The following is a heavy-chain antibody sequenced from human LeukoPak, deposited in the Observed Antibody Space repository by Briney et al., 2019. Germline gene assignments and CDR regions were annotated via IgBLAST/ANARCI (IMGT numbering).Heavy chain of an antibody. Sequence: GGSLRLSCAASGFTVSSNYMSWVRQAPGKGLEWVSVIYSDGSTYYADSVKGRFTISRDNSKNTLYLQMNSLRAEDTAVYYCARRSDYGDYGYYFDYWGQGTLVTVSS. CDR2: IYSDGST. CDR3: ARRSDYGDYGYYFDY. D-gene: IGHD4-17*01. CDR1: GFTVSSNY. V-gene: IGHV3-53*01. J-gene: IGHJ4*02.